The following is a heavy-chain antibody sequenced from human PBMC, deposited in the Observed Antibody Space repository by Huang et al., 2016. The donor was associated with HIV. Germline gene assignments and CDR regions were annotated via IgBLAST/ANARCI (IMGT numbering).Heavy chain of an antibody. CDR2: INHRGST. D-gene: IGHD3-3*01. V-gene: IGHV4-34*01. CDR1: GGSFSGYY. CDR3: ARRKRFLAY. J-gene: IGHJ4*02. Sequence: QVQLQQWGAGLLKPSETLSLTCAVYGGSFSGYYWNWIRQPPGKGLEWIGEINHRGSTNYDLSLKSRLTISADTSKNQFSLKLSSVTAADTAVYYCARRKRFLAYWGQGTLVTVSS.